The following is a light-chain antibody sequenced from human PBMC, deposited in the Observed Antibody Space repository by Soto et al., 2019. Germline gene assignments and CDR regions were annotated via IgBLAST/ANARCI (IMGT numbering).Light chain of an antibody. CDR1: QSVNRF. J-gene: IGKJ1*01. V-gene: IGKV3-20*01. CDR3: HHYVGSPWA. Sequence: EIVLTQSPGTLSLSPGERATLSCRASQSVNRFLAWFQQKPGQVPRLLIYGASNRATGIPDRFSCSGSETDFTLNITRLEDEDFAVYYCHHYVGSPWAFGQGTQVENK. CDR2: GAS.